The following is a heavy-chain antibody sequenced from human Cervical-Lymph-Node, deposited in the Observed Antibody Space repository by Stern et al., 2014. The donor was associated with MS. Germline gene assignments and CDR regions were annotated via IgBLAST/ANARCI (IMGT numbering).Heavy chain of an antibody. Sequence: QVQLVQSGAEVKKPGASVKVSCKAYGYTFTSYGISWVRQAHGQGLEWMGWIRPYNVNTNYAQKLQGRVPLTTDPSTSTSFIELRSLRSDDTAVYYCARGLLGSENAFDIWGQGTMVTGSS. J-gene: IGHJ3*02. CDR3: ARGLLGSENAFDI. D-gene: IGHD2-15*01. V-gene: IGHV1-18*01. CDR2: IRPYNVNT. CDR1: GYTFTSYG.